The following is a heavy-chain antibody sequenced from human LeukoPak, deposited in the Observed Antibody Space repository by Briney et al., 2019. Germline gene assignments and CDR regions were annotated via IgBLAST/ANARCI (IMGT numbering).Heavy chain of an antibody. V-gene: IGHV1-46*01. Sequence: GASVKVSCKASGYTFTSYYMHWVRQAPGQGLEWMGIINPSGGSTSYAQKFQGRVTMTRDTSTSTVYMELSSLRSEDTAVYYCARRHYDFWSGSGNFDYWGQGTLVTVSS. CDR2: INPSGGST. J-gene: IGHJ4*02. CDR3: ARRHYDFWSGSGNFDY. D-gene: IGHD3-3*01. CDR1: GYTFTSYY.